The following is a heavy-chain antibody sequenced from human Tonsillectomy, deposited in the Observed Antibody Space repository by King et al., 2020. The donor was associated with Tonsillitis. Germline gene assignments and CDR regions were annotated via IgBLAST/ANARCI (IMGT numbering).Heavy chain of an antibody. CDR2: INPNSGGT. V-gene: IGHV1-2*02. CDR1: GYTFTDYY. J-gene: IGHJ3*02. CDR3: ASRLISVAGIHDAFDI. Sequence: VQLVESGAEVKKPGASVKVSCKASGYTFTDYYMDWVRQAPGQGLEWMGWINPNSGGTKDAQKFQGRVTMTRDTSISTAYMGLSRLRSDDTAVYYCASRLISVAGIHDAFDIWGQGTMLTVSS. D-gene: IGHD6-19*01.